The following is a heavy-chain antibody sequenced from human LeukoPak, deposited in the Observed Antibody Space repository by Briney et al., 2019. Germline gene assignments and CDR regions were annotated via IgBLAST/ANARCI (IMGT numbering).Heavy chain of an antibody. J-gene: IGHJ3*02. V-gene: IGHV3-7*01. CDR1: GFTFGTSW. CDR2: IYVDGIEK. Sequence: GGSLRISCAASGFTFGTSWMSWVRQAPGKGLEWLANIYVDGIEKYYVDPVKGRFTISRDNAKNSLYLQMDSLRVEDTAVYYCARTVVEVRAASDVFDIWGQGTMVTVSS. CDR3: ARTVVEVRAASDVFDI. D-gene: IGHD2-2*01.